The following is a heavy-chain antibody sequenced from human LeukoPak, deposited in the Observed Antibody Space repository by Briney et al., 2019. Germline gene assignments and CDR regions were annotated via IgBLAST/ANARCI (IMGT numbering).Heavy chain of an antibody. CDR3: ARDGRYSSSWQQYYSSMDV. CDR1: GFTFDDYA. Sequence: PGGSLRLSCAASGFTFDDYAMHWVRQAPGKGLEWVAVISYDGSNKYYADSVKGRFTISRDNSKNTLYLQMNSLRAEDTAVYYCARDGRYSSSWQQYYSSMDVWVKGTTVTVSS. CDR2: ISYDGSNK. J-gene: IGHJ6*03. D-gene: IGHD6-13*01. V-gene: IGHV3-30-3*01.